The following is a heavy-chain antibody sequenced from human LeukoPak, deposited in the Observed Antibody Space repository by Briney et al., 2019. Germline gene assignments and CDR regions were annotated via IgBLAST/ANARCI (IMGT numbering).Heavy chain of an antibody. D-gene: IGHD6-13*01. V-gene: IGHV3-23*01. J-gene: IGHJ4*02. CDR3: AKRIRGSSWYFDY. CDR1: GFTLSSYD. CDR2: ISGSGGST. Sequence: GGSLRLSCAASGFTLSSYDMSWVRQAPGKGLEWVSGISGSGGSTYYADSVKGRFTISRDNSKNTLYLQMNSLRAEDTAVYYCAKRIRGSSWYFDYWGQGTLVTVSS.